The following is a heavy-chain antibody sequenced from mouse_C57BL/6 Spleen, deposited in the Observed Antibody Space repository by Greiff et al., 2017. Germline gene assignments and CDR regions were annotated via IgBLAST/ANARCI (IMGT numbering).Heavy chain of an antibody. CDR3: ARRVTTVVYWYFDV. CDR1: GYTFTDYY. CDR2: INPNNGGT. D-gene: IGHD1-1*01. Sequence: VQLQQSGPELVKPGASVKISCKASGYTFTDYYMNWVKQSHGKSLEWIGDINPNNGGTSYNQKFKGKATLTVDKSSSTAYMELRSLTSEDSAVYYCARRVTTVVYWYFDVWGRGTTVTVSS. V-gene: IGHV1-26*01. J-gene: IGHJ1*03.